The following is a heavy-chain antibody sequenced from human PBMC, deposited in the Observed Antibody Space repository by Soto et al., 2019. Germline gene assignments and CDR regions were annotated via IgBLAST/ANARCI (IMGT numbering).Heavy chain of an antibody. CDR1: GGSIINSY. CDR3: AREDFWSGYIRVFDY. CDR2: IYYNGST. J-gene: IGHJ4*02. Sequence: QVRLQESGPGLVKPSETLSLTCTVSGGSIINSYWSWIRQPPGRGLEWIGYIYYNGSTNYNPSLKSRVTISVGTSYNQFSLKLRSVTAADTAVYYCAREDFWSGYIRVFDYWGQGTLVTVSS. V-gene: IGHV4-59*01. D-gene: IGHD3-3*01.